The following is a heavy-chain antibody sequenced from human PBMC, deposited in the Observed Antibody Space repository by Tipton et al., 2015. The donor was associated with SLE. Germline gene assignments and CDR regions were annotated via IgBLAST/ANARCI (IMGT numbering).Heavy chain of an antibody. CDR1: GGSFSGYY. CDR2: INHSGST. V-gene: IGHV4-34*01. J-gene: IGHJ4*02. D-gene: IGHD4-17*01. Sequence: TLSLTCAVYGGSFSGYYWSWIRQPPGKGLEWIGEINHSGSTNYNPSLKSRVTISVDTSKSQFSLKLTSVTAADTAVYYCARGYGDTGYWGQGTLVTVSS. CDR3: ARGYGDTGY.